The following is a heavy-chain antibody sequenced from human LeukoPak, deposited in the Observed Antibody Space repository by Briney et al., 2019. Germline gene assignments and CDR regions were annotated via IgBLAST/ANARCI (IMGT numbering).Heavy chain of an antibody. J-gene: IGHJ4*02. D-gene: IGHD4-17*01. CDR1: GFTFSSYS. Sequence: GSLRLSCAASGFTFSSYSMNWVRQAPGKGLEWVSSISSSSSYIYYADSVKGRFTISRDNSKNTLYLQMNSLRAEDTAVYYCASYGDYEGFDYWGQGTLVTVSS. V-gene: IGHV3-21*04. CDR3: ASYGDYEGFDY. CDR2: ISSSSSYI.